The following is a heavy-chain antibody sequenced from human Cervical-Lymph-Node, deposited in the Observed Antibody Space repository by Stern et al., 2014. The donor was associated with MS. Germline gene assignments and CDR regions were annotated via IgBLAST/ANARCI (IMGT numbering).Heavy chain of an antibody. CDR3: ARDKEDTNMAFRYFDN. CDR1: GGSVGSGSYD. D-gene: IGHD5-18*01. J-gene: IGHJ4*02. V-gene: IGHV4-61*02. Sequence: QLQLQESGPGLVKPSQTLSLTCTVSGGSVGSGSYDWSWIRQPAGKGLEWIGRIYTTGSTYYNPSLKSRVSISIDTSKNPFPLKLPSVTAADTAVHYCARDKEDTNMAFRYFDNWGQGTLVTVSS. CDR2: IYTTGST.